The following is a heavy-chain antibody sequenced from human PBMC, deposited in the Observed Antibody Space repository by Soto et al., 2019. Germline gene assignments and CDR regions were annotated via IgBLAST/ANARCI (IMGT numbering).Heavy chain of an antibody. D-gene: IGHD2-21*02. V-gene: IGHV4-38-2*01. CDR3: ARVCGGDRERPNNWFDP. CDR1: GYSISSGYY. CDR2: MYHSGRS. Sequence: SETLSLTCDVSGYSISSGYYWGWIRQPPGKGLEWIGSMYHSGRSQYDPSLKSRVTMSVDTSKNQFSLKLSSVTAADTAVYYCARVCGGDRERPNNWFDPWGQGTLVTVSS. J-gene: IGHJ5*02.